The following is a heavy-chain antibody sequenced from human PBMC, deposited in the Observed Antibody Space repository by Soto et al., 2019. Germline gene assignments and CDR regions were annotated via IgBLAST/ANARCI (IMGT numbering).Heavy chain of an antibody. CDR1: GGSISSGGYY. D-gene: IGHD2-15*01. CDR2: IYYSGST. CDR3: ARGGLGYCSGGSCYSAGLSRYYYGMDV. J-gene: IGHJ6*02. V-gene: IGHV4-31*03. Sequence: QVQLQESGPGLVKPSQTLSLTCTVSGGSISSGGYYWSWIRQHPGKGLEWIGYIYYSGSTYYNPSSKSRVTLSVDTSMNQFSLQLGSVPAAVAAVYYCARGGLGYCSGGSCYSAGLSRYYYGMDVWGQGTTVTVSS.